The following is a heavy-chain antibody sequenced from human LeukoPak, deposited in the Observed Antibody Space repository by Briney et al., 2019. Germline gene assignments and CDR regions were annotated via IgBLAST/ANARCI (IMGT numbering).Heavy chain of an antibody. CDR3: AREVEDWLPFDY. CDR2: IYTSGST. J-gene: IGHJ4*02. D-gene: IGHD3/OR15-3a*01. CDR1: GGSISSYY. V-gene: IGHV4-4*07. Sequence: SETLSLTCTVSGGSISSYYWSWIRQPAGKGLEWIGRIYTSGSTNYNHSLKSRVTISVDKSKNQFSLKLSSVTAAVTAVYYCAREVEDWLPFDYWGQGTLVTVSS.